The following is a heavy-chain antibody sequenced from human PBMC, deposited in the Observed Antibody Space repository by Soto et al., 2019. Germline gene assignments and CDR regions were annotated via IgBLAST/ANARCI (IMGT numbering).Heavy chain of an antibody. J-gene: IGHJ6*02. CDR3: ARSATIFGVVTLLGGGGMDV. V-gene: IGHV1-3*01. CDR2: INAGNGNT. Sequence: ASVKFYCKASGYTFTSYAMHWVRQAPGQRLEWMGWINAGNGNTKYSQKFQGRVTITRDTSASTAYMELSSLRSEDTAVYYCARSATIFGVVTLLGGGGMDVWGQGTTVTVSS. D-gene: IGHD3-3*01. CDR1: GYTFTSYA.